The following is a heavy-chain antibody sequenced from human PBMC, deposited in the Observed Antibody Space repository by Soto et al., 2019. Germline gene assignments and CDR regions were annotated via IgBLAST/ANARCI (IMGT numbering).Heavy chain of an antibody. D-gene: IGHD2-15*01. CDR2: IYYSGST. J-gene: IGHJ4*02. CDR3: ARKVGYCSGGSCYPVFAY. Sequence: SETLSLTCTVSGGSISSYYWSWIRQPPGKGLEWIGYIYYSGSTYYNPSLKSRVTISVDTSKNQFSLKLSSVTAADTAVYYCARKVGYCSGGSCYPVFAYWGQGTLVTVSS. CDR1: GGSISSYY. V-gene: IGHV4-59*08.